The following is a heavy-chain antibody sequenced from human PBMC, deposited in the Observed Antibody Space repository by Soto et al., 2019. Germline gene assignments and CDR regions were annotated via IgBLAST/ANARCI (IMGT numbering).Heavy chain of an antibody. CDR1: GFTFTTYG. Sequence: QVELVEWGGGVVQPGRSLRISCAGSGFTFTTYGMHWVRQAPGKGLEWVAHIWYDGSNKYYADSVKGRFTISRDNSKGTVFPKMNSLRAEDTAVYCCARDGSMILTEWGQGTLVIVSS. CDR3: ARDGSMILTE. J-gene: IGHJ4*02. CDR2: IWYDGSNK. V-gene: IGHV3-33*01. D-gene: IGHD3-22*01.